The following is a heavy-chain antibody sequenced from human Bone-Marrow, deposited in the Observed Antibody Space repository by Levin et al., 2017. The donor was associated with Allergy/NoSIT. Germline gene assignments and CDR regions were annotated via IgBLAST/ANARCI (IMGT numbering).Heavy chain of an antibody. Sequence: GASVKVSCKASGYNFVTYGISWVRQAPGQGLEWMGWITAYTANTYYAHKLQGRATMSTEASTSTAYMELRSLTPDDTAVYYCARGRTGEGSTFSGMDVWGQGTTVTVSS. D-gene: IGHD3-10*01. CDR3: ARGRTGEGSTFSGMDV. CDR2: ITAYTANT. J-gene: IGHJ6*02. CDR1: GYNFVTYG. V-gene: IGHV1-18*01.